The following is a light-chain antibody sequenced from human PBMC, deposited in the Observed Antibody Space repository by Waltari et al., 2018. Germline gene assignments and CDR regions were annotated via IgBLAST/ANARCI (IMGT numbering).Light chain of an antibody. J-gene: IGLJ2*01. CDR1: HSNYVAGYD. Sequence: QSILTPPPSVSGAPGQSVTISCTGSHSNYVAGYDVPSDPQRPAAARKLLIYRNKNRPSAVPARCSGAKSGTSASLVITGLQADDEADYFCQSYDSGLSDGGIFGGGTKLTVL. CDR2: RNK. CDR3: QSYDSGLSDGGI. V-gene: IGLV1-40*01.